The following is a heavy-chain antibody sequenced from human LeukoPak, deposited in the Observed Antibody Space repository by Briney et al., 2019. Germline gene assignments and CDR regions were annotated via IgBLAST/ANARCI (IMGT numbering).Heavy chain of an antibody. J-gene: IGHJ4*02. Sequence: GGSLRLSCAASGFTVSSNYMSWVRQAPGKGLEWVSLIYSGGSTYYAGSVKGRFTISRDNSKNTLYLHMNSLRAEDTAVYYCVRGSLRLPRSTPDYWGQGTLVTVSS. CDR3: VRGSLRLPRSTPDY. V-gene: IGHV3-53*01. CDR1: GFTVSSNY. CDR2: IYSGGST. D-gene: IGHD2-21*02.